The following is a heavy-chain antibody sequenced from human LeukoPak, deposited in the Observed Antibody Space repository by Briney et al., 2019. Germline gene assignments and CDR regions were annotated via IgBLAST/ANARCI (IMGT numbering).Heavy chain of an antibody. J-gene: IGHJ4*02. Sequence: SGTLSLTCGVSGGSISNTNWWTWVRQPPGKGLEWIGEVNLQGSTNYNPSRKSRVAISVDKSENHISLKLTAVTAADTAVYYCAREGGPYRPLDYSGQGTLVTVAS. CDR3: AREGGPYRPLDY. V-gene: IGHV4-4*02. CDR2: VNLQGST. CDR1: GGSISNTNW.